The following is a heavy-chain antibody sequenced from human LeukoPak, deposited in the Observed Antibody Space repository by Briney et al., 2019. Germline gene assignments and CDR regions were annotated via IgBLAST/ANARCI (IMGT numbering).Heavy chain of an antibody. CDR2: INWNGGST. CDR3: ARVSSDYYDSSGYTYYYYYGMDV. V-gene: IGHV3-20*04. CDR1: GFTFDDYG. D-gene: IGHD3-22*01. Sequence: GGSLRLSCAASGFTFDDYGVSWVRQAPGKGLEWVSGINWNGGSTGYADSVKGRFTISRDNAKNSLYLQMNSLRAEDTALYYCARVSSDYYDSSGYTYYYYYGMDVWGQGTTVTVSS. J-gene: IGHJ6*02.